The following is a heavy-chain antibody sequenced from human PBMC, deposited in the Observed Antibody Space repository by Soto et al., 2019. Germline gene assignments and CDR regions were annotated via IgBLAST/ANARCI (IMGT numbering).Heavy chain of an antibody. D-gene: IGHD3-22*01. CDR3: ARVSRSSGYYYGY. CDR2: MNPNSGNT. CDR1: GYTFTSYD. Sequence: SVKVSCKASGYTFTSYDINWVRQATGQGLEWMGWMNPNSGNTGYAQKFQGRVTMTRNTSISTAYMELSSLRSEDTAVYYCARVSRSSGYYYGYWGQGNPVTVSS. J-gene: IGHJ4*02. V-gene: IGHV1-8*01.